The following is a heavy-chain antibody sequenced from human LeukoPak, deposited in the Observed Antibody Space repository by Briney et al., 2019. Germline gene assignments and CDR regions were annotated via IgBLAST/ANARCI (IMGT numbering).Heavy chain of an antibody. CDR1: GGTFINYA. CDR2: IIPIFGTA. D-gene: IGHD2-2*01. V-gene: IGHV1-69*01. Sequence: GSSVKVSCKASGGTFINYAISWVRQAPGQGLEWMGGIIPIFGTANYAQKFQGRVTITADESTSTAYMELSSLRSDDTAVYYCAGSACSSTTCYHRRYNWFDPWGQGTLVTVSS. J-gene: IGHJ5*02. CDR3: AGSACSSTTCYHRRYNWFDP.